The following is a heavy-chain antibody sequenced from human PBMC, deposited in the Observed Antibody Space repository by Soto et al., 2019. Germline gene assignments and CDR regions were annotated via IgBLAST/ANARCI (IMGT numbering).Heavy chain of an antibody. CDR2: SGTNSDNR. CDR1: GYRFSTYG. CDR3: AREGYVASRHSHFDS. J-gene: IGHJ4*02. V-gene: IGHV1-18*04. Sequence: GASVKVSCKASGYRFSTYGINWVRQAPGQGLEWLGWSGTNSDNRNYAQKFRGRVTFTTDTSTSTAYMELRSLISDDTAVYFCAREGYVASRHSHFDSWGQGTQVTVSS. D-gene: IGHD3-16*01.